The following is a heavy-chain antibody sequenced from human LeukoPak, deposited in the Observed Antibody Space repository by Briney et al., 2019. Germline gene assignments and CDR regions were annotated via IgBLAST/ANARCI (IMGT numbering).Heavy chain of an antibody. CDR1: GYTFTGYY. J-gene: IGHJ5*02. CDR2: INPNSGGT. Sequence: ASVKVSCKASGYTFTGYYMHWVRQAPGQGLEWMGWINPNSGGTNYAQKFQGRVTMTMATSISTAYMELSRLRSDDTAVYYCASPGVLTGYPLASWGQGTLVTVSS. CDR3: ASPGVLTGYPLAS. D-gene: IGHD3-9*01. V-gene: IGHV1-2*02.